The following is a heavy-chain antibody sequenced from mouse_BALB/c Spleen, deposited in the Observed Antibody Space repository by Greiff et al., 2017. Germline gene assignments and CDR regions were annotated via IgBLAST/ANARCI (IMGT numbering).Heavy chain of an antibody. CDR1: GFTFSSYT. D-gene: IGHD2-4*01. Sequence: EVKLVESGGGLVQPGGSLKLSCAASGFTFSSYTMSWVRQTPEKRLEWVAYISNGGGSTYYPDTVKGRFTISRDNAKNTLFLQMTSLRSEDTAMYYCARFSYDYDGDPYFDVWGAGTTVTVSS. CDR3: ARFSYDYDGDPYFDV. J-gene: IGHJ1*01. CDR2: ISNGGGST. V-gene: IGHV5-12-2*01.